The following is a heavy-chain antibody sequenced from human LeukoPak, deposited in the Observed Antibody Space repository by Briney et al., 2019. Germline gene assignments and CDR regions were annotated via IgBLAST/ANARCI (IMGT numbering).Heavy chain of an antibody. D-gene: IGHD3-22*01. V-gene: IGHV7-4-1*02. CDR2: INTNTGNP. J-gene: IGHJ4*02. CDR3: ARDGDPYYYDSSGYIGY. CDR1: GYTFTSYA. Sequence: ASVKVSCKASGYTFTSYAMNWVRQAPGQGLEWMGWINTNTGNPTYAQGFTGRFVFSLDTSVSTTYLQISSLKPEDTAVYYCARDGDPYYYDSSGYIGYWGQGTLVTVSS.